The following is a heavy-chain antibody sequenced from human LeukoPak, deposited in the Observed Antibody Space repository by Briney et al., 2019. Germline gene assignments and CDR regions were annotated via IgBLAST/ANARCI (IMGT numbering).Heavy chain of an antibody. CDR2: ISSNGVST. J-gene: IGHJ3*02. V-gene: IGHV3-64D*06. CDR3: VKSVTTATGVAFDI. D-gene: IGHD1-1*01. CDR1: GFTFSSYA. Sequence: GGSLRLSCSASGFTFSSYAMHWVRQAPGKGLEYVSAISSNGVSTYYADSVKGRFTISRDNSKNTLYLQMSSLRAEDTAVYYCVKSVTTATGVAFDIWGQGTMVTVSS.